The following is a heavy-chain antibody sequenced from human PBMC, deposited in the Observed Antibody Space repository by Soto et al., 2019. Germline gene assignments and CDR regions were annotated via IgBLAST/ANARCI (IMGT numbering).Heavy chain of an antibody. V-gene: IGHV3-21*01. J-gene: IGHJ4*02. CDR2: ISSSSSYI. CDR1: GFTFSSYS. CDR3: ARDQPGYSYGYGLGY. Sequence: EVQLVESGGGLVKPGGSLRLSCAASGFTFSSYSMNWVRQAPGKGLEWVSSISSSSSYIYYADSVKGRFTISRDKAKSSLYLQMNSLRAEDTAVYYCARDQPGYSYGYGLGYWGQGTLVTVSS. D-gene: IGHD5-18*01.